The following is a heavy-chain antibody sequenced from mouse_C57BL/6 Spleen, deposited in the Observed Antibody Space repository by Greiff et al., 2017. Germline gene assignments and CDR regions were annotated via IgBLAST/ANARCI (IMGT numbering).Heavy chain of an antibody. V-gene: IGHV1-50*01. J-gene: IGHJ3*01. CDR2: IDPSDSYT. D-gene: IGHD3-2*02. Sequence: VQLQQPGAELVKPGASVKLSCKASGYTFTSYWMQWVKQRPGQGLEWIGEIDPSDSYTSYNQKFKGKATLTVDTSSSTAYMQLSSLTSEDSAVYYCARSDSSGWFAYWGQGTLVTVSA. CDR3: ARSDSSGWFAY. CDR1: GYTFTSYW.